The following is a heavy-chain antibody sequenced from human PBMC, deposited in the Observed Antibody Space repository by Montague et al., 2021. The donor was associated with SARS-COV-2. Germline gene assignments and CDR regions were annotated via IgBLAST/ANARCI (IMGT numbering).Heavy chain of an antibody. CDR3: SAADCAGDNCYCSAFDY. V-gene: IGHV3-23*01. CDR1: GFSFSIYA. Sequence: SLRLSCAASGFSFSIYAMSWVRQAPGKGLEWVSAITNGGGSTYYADSVKGRFTISRDNSKNTLYLQMDNLRVEDTAVFYCSAADCAGDNCYCSAFDYWGQGTLVTVSS. J-gene: IGHJ4*01. CDR2: ITNGGGST. D-gene: IGHD2-21*02.